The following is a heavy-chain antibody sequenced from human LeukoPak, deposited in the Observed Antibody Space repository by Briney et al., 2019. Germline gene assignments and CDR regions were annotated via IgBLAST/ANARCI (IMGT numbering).Heavy chain of an antibody. CDR2: IKSKTDGGTT. Sequence: GGSLRLSCAASGFTFSNAWMSWVRQAPGKGLEWVGRIKSKTDGGTTDYAAPVKGRFTISRDDPKNTLYLQMNSLKTEDTAVYYCTTLITYYYGSGRDYWGQGTLVTVSS. CDR1: GFTFSNAW. D-gene: IGHD3-10*01. CDR3: TTLITYYYGSGRDY. J-gene: IGHJ4*02. V-gene: IGHV3-15*01.